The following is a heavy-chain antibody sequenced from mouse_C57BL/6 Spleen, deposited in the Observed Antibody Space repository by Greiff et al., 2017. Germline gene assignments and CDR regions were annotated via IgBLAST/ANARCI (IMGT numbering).Heavy chain of an antibody. J-gene: IGHJ4*01. CDR1: GFTFSDYY. CDR2: INYDGSST. Sequence: EVKVVESEGGLVQPGSSMKLSCTASGFTFSDYYMAWVRQVPEKGLEWVANINYDGSSTYYLDSLKSRFIISRDNAKNILYLQMSSLKSEDTATYYCARVYYDYHYYAMDYWGQGTSVTVSS. D-gene: IGHD2-4*01. CDR3: ARVYYDYHYYAMDY. V-gene: IGHV5-16*01.